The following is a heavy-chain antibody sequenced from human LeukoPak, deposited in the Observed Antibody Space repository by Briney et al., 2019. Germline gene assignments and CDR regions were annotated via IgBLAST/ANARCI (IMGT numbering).Heavy chain of an antibody. CDR1: GFTFSSYG. D-gene: IGHD2-15*01. V-gene: IGHV3-30*03. Sequence: PGGSLRLSCAASGFTFSSYGMHWVRQAPGKGLEWVAVISYDGSNKYYADSVKGRFSISRDNSKNTLYLQMNSLRAEDTAVYYCTVARDAFDIWGQGTMVTVSS. J-gene: IGHJ3*02. CDR2: ISYDGSNK. CDR3: TVARDAFDI.